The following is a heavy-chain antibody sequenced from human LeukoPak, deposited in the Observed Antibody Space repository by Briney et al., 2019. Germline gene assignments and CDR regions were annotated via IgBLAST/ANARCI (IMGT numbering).Heavy chain of an antibody. D-gene: IGHD2-8*02. CDR2: ISWNSGSI. J-gene: IGHJ6*03. CDR1: GFTFDDYA. V-gene: IGHV3-9*01. CDR3: AKDSTGYYMDV. Sequence: GGSLRLSCAASGFTFDDYAMHWVRQAPGKGLEWVSGISWNSGSIGYADSVKGRFTISRDNAKNSLYLQMNSLRAEDTALYYCAKDSTGYYMDVWGKGTTVTVSS.